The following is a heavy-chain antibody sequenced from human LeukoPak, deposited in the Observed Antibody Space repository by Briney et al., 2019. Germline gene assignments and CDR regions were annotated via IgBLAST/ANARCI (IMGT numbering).Heavy chain of an antibody. CDR2: ISYDGSNK. CDR1: GFTFSSYG. Sequence: GGSLRLSCAASGFTFSSYGMHWVRQAPGKGLEWVAVISYDGSNKYYADSVKGRFTISRDNSKNTLYLQMNSLRAEDTAVYYCAKILGPNYFDYWGQGTLVTVSS. J-gene: IGHJ4*02. D-gene: IGHD1-26*01. CDR3: AKILGPNYFDY. V-gene: IGHV3-30*18.